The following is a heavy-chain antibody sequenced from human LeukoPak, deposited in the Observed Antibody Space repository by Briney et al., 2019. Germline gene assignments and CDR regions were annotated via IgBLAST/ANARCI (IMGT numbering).Heavy chain of an antibody. J-gene: IGHJ4*02. D-gene: IGHD6-13*01. Sequence: PVASVKVSCKASGYTFTGYYMHRVRQAPGQGLEWMGRINPNSGGTNYAQKFQGRVTMTRDTSISTAYMELSRLRSDDTAVYYCASGYSSSWHVLDYWGQGTLVTVSS. CDR1: GYTFTGYY. V-gene: IGHV1-2*06. CDR2: INPNSGGT. CDR3: ASGYSSSWHVLDY.